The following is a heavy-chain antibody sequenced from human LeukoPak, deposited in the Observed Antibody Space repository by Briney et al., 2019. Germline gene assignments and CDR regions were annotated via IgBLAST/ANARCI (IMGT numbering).Heavy chain of an antibody. CDR3: ARVEDYYGSGSYPVYYFDY. J-gene: IGHJ4*02. CDR1: GGTFSSYA. CDR2: IIPIFGTA. V-gene: IGHV1-69*05. Sequence: SVKVSCKASGGTFSSYAISWVRQAPGQGLEWMGGIIPIFGTANYAQKFQGRVTITTDESTSTAYMEPSSLRSEDTAVYYCARVEDYYGSGSYPVYYFDYRGQGTLVTVSS. D-gene: IGHD3-10*01.